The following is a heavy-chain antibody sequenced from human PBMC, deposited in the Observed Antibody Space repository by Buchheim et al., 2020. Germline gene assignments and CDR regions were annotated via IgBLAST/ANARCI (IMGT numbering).Heavy chain of an antibody. J-gene: IGHJ4*02. Sequence: QVQLVESGGGVVQPGRSLRLSCAASGFTFSSYGMHWVRQAPGKGLEWVAVISYDGRNKYYADSVKGRITISRDNSKNTLYLQMNSLRAEDTAVYYCAKRYSSGWYYFDYWGQGTL. CDR1: GFTFSSYG. CDR2: ISYDGRNK. CDR3: AKRYSSGWYYFDY. D-gene: IGHD6-19*01. V-gene: IGHV3-30*18.